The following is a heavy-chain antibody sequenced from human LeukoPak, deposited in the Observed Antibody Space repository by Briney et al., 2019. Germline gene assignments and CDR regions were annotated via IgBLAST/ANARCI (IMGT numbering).Heavy chain of an antibody. CDR3: AREKKVIAAAGTLDY. V-gene: IGHV1-2*02. CDR1: GYTFTGYY. D-gene: IGHD6-13*01. J-gene: IGHJ4*02. Sequence: GASVKVSCKASGYTFTGYYMHWVLQAPGQGLEWMGWINPNSGGTNYAQKFQGRVTMTRDTSISTAYMELSRLRSDDTAVYYCAREKKVIAAAGTLDYWGQGTLVTVSS. CDR2: INPNSGGT.